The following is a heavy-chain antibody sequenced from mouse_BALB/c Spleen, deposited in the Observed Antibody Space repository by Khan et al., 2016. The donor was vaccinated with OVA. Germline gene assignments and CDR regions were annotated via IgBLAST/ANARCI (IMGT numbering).Heavy chain of an antibody. V-gene: IGHV3-2*02. CDR3: ARGNYYGYYFDY. J-gene: IGHJ2*01. D-gene: IGHD1-1*01. CDR1: GYSITSGYA. Sequence: EVQLQESGPGLVKPSQSLSLTCTVTGYSITSGYAWNWIRQFPGNKLEWMGYKSYSGGTSYNPSLKSRISITRDTSKNQFFLQLNSVTTEDTATYYCARGNYYGYYFDYWGQGTPLTVSS. CDR2: KSYSGGT.